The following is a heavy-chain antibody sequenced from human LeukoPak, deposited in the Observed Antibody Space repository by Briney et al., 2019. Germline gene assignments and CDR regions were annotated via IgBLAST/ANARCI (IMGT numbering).Heavy chain of an antibody. J-gene: IGHJ6*03. CDR3: ARSPLPDTVVTPYYYYYMDV. CDR2: IIPIFGTA. CDR1: GGTFSSYA. D-gene: IGHD4-23*01. V-gene: IGHV1-69*06. Sequence: GASVKVSCKASGGTFSSYAISWVRQAPGQGLEWMGGIIPIFGTANYAQKFQGRVTITADKSTSTAYMELSSLRSEDTAVYYCARSPLPDTVVTPYYYYYMDVWGKGTTVTVSS.